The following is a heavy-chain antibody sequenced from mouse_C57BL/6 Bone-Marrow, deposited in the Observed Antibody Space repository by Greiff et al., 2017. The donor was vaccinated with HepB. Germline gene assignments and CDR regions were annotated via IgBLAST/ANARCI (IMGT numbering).Heavy chain of an antibody. V-gene: IGHV1-36*01. CDR3: EREDYEWYFDV. D-gene: IGHD1-1*01. J-gene: IGHJ1*03. CDR2: VYPYNGGT. CDR1: GFTFTDYY. Sequence: EVQLVESGPVLVKPGPSVKISCKASGFTFTDYYMHWVKQSHGKSLEWIGLVYPYNGGTSYNQKFKGKATLTVDTSSSTAYMELNSLTSEDAAVYYCEREDYEWYFDVWGTGTTVTVSS.